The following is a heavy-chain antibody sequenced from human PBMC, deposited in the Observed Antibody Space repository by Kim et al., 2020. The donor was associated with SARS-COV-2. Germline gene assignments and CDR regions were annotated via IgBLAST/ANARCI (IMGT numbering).Heavy chain of an antibody. CDR1: GYTFTSYA. D-gene: IGHD1-26*01. CDR2: INDGNGNT. J-gene: IGHJ4*02. Sequence: ASVKVSCKASGYTFTSYAMHWVRQAPGQRLEWMGWINDGNGNTKYSQKFQGRVTITRDTSASTAYMELSSLRSEDTAVYYCARRYSGSYRFDYWGQGTLV. CDR3: ARRYSGSYRFDY. V-gene: IGHV1-3*01.